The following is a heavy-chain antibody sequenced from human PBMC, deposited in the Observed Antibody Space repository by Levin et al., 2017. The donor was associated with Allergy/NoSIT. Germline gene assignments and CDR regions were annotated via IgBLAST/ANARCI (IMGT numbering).Heavy chain of an antibody. D-gene: IGHD3-10*01. Sequence: GGSLRLSCAASGFTFSSYSMNWVRQAPGKGLEWVSSISSSSSYIYYADSVKGRFTISRDNAKNSLYLQMNSLRAEDTAVYYCARGYSGSYILFAYWGQGTLVTVSS. CDR3: ARGYSGSYILFAY. CDR2: ISSSSSYI. V-gene: IGHV3-21*01. CDR1: GFTFSSYS. J-gene: IGHJ4*02.